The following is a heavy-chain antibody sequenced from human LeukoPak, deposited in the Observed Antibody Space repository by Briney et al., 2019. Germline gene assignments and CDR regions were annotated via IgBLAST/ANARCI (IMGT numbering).Heavy chain of an antibody. D-gene: IGHD1-26*01. CDR1: GFAYSGSS. J-gene: IGHJ4*02. Sequence: GGSLRLSCTASGFAYSGSSMHWVRQAPGKGLEWVSGIQRDGSSPTYADSVKGRFTISRDNAKNTLYLQMNSLRADDTAVYYCARNSLVGGASFDYWGQGTLVTVSS. CDR2: IQRDGSSP. V-gene: IGHV3-74*01. CDR3: ARNSLVGGASFDY.